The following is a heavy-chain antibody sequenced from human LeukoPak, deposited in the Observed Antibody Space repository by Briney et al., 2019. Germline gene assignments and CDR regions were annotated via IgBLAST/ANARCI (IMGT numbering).Heavy chain of an antibody. CDR3: ARVPMVRGNMDV. CDR1: GDSISTSNSY. V-gene: IGHV4-39*01. J-gene: IGHJ6*03. D-gene: IGHD3-10*01. CDR2: IYYSGNT. Sequence: SETLSLTCTVSGDSISTSNSYWGWIRQPPGKGLEWIGSIYYSGNTYYNASLKSRVTISVDTSKNQFSLKLTSVTAANTAVYYCARVPMVRGNMDVWGKGTTVTISS.